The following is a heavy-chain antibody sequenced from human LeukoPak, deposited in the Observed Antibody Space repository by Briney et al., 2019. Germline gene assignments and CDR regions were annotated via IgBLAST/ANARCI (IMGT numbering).Heavy chain of an antibody. V-gene: IGHV4-39*01. J-gene: IGHJ4*02. CDR3: ARQRETGHPTTLDY. D-gene: IGHD1-7*01. Sequence: SETLSLTCTVSGGSVSTYNWAWIRQPPGMGLEWIGSIHYSGSTYYNPSLKSRVTISVDTSKNQFSLKLSSVTAADTAVYYCARQRETGHPTTLDYWGQGTLVTVSS. CDR1: GGSVSTYN. CDR2: IHYSGST.